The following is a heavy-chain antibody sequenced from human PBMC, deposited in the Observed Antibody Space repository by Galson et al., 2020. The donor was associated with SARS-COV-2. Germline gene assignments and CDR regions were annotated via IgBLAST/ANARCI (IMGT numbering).Heavy chain of an antibody. D-gene: IGHD2-21*01. Sequence: SETLSLTCAVPGYSVSTTNYWGWVRLPPGKGLEWIGSIYPNGRTYYNPSLESRVTNSVDTSRNQFSLTLASVTAADTAFYYCARQSVNMIVLVIVLGWFFDLWGRGTLVTVSS. CDR3: ARQSVNMIVLVIVLGWFFDL. CDR2: IYPNGRT. J-gene: IGHJ2*01. V-gene: IGHV4-38-2*01. CDR1: GYSVSTTNY.